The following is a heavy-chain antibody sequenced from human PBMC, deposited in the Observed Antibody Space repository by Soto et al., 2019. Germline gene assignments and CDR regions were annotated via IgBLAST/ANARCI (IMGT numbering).Heavy chain of an antibody. CDR3: AREGSGYNL. CDR2: IIPVFGRP. Sequence: SVKVSCKDSGGSFSSFGISWVRQAPGQGLEWMGGIIPVFGRPNYAQRFRGRLTITADESTNTVYLELIDLRSEDTAVYYCAREGSGYNLWGQGTQVTVSS. J-gene: IGHJ1*01. V-gene: IGHV1-69*13. CDR1: GGSFSSFG. D-gene: IGHD5-12*01.